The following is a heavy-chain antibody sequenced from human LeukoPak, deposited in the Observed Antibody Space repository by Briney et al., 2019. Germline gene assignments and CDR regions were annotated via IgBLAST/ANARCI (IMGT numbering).Heavy chain of an antibody. J-gene: IGHJ5*02. CDR3: VRRSRLGDNWFDP. Sequence: SETLSLTCTVSGDSISSYNYYWGSIRRPPGKGLEWIASIYYSGITSYNPSLESRVTISVDTSKNRFPLKLRSVTAADTAVYFCVRRSRLGDNWFDPWGQGTLVTVSS. V-gene: IGHV4-39*01. D-gene: IGHD4-11*01. CDR2: IYYSGIT. CDR1: GDSISSYNYY.